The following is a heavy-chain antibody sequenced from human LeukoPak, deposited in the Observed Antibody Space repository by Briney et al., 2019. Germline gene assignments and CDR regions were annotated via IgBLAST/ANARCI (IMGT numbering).Heavy chain of an antibody. J-gene: IGHJ4*02. D-gene: IGHD6-13*01. CDR3: AREGAAAGNYFDY. CDR2: INPNSGGT. CDR1: GYTFTGYY. Sequence: ASVKVSCKASGYTFTGYYMHWVRQAPGQGLEWMGWINPNSGGTNYAQKFQGWVTMTRDTSISTAYMELSRLRSDDTAVYYCAREGAAAGNYFDYWGQGTLVTVSS. V-gene: IGHV1-2*04.